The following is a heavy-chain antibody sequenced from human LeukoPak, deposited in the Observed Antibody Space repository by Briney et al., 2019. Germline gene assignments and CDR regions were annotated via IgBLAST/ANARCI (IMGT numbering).Heavy chain of an antibody. Sequence: GASVKVSCKASVYTFTSYDINWVRQATGQGLEWMGWMNPNSGNTGYAQKFQGRVTMTRNTSISTAYMELSSLRSEDTAVYYCATLRDSSGWYSYNWFDPWGQGTLVTVSS. D-gene: IGHD6-19*01. CDR2: MNPNSGNT. CDR1: VYTFTSYD. J-gene: IGHJ5*02. CDR3: ATLRDSSGWYSYNWFDP. V-gene: IGHV1-8*01.